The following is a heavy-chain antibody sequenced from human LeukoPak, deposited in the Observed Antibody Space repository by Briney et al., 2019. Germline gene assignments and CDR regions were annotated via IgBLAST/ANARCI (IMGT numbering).Heavy chain of an antibody. CDR2: MSYDGSNK. CDR3: AREVDTAMATQYYFDY. Sequence: GGSLRLSCAASGFTFSSYGMHWVRQAPGKGLEWVAVMSYDGSNKYYADSVKGRFTISRDNSKNTLYLQMNSLRAEDTAVYYCAREVDTAMATQYYFDYWGQGTLVTVSS. J-gene: IGHJ4*02. D-gene: IGHD5-18*01. V-gene: IGHV3-30*03. CDR1: GFTFSSYG.